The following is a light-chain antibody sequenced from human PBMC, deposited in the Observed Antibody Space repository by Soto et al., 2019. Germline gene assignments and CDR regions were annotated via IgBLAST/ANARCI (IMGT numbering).Light chain of an antibody. CDR3: QQYNSYPWT. V-gene: IGKV1-5*03. Sequence: DIQMTQSPSTLSASVGDRVTITCRASQNLNNWLAWFQQKPGKAPTLLIYKASGLETGVPSRFSVSGSGTEFTLTISSLQPDDFSTYYCQQYNSYPWTFGQGTKVEIK. CDR1: QNLNNW. J-gene: IGKJ1*01. CDR2: KAS.